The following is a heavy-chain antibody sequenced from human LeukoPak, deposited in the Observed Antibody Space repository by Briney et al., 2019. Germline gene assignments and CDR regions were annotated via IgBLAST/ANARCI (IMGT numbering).Heavy chain of an antibody. CDR2: FYYTETI. Sequence: SETLSLTCIVSGGPISGYYWSWIRQPPGKGLEWMGSFYYTETINYNPSLKNRVTISADTSKKQVSLKLSSVTAADTAAYYCARGARYWIQPKYMDVWGKGTTVTVTS. CDR1: GGPISGYY. V-gene: IGHV4-59*01. CDR3: ARGARYWIQPKYMDV. J-gene: IGHJ6*04. D-gene: IGHD5-18*01.